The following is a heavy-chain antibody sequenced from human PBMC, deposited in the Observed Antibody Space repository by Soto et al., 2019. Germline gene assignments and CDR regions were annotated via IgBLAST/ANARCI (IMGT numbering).Heavy chain of an antibody. D-gene: IGHD3-22*01. CDR1: GFTFSSYG. Sequence: GGSLRLSCAASGFTFSSYGMHWVRQAPGKGLEWVAVISYDGSNKYYADSVKGRFTISRDNSKNTLYLQMNSLRAEDTAVYYCAKGDSSGYYYLAYWGQGTLVTVPQ. J-gene: IGHJ4*02. CDR3: AKGDSSGYYYLAY. CDR2: ISYDGSNK. V-gene: IGHV3-30*18.